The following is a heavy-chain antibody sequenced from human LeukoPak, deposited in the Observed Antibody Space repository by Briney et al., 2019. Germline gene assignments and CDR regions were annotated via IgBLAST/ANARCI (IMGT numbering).Heavy chain of an antibody. CDR1: GYTLTELS. D-gene: IGHD3-22*01. CDR2: FDPEDGET. CDR3: ARLTDSSGPVS. Sequence: ASVKVSCKVSGYTLTELSMHWVRQAPGKGLEWMGGFDPEDGETIYAQKFQGWVTMTRDTSTSTAYMELRSLRSDDTAVYYCARLTDSSGPVSWGQGTLVTVSS. V-gene: IGHV1-24*01. J-gene: IGHJ4*02.